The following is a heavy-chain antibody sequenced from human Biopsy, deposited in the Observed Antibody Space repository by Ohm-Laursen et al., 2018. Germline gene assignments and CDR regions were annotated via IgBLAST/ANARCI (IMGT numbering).Heavy chain of an antibody. Sequence: EASVKVSCKASGYSFTSYYMHWVRQALGQGLEWMGMINPSGSTTSYPQIFQGRVTMTRDTSKSTVYMELSSLRSADTAVYFCARNTGWYGDLYYFDYWGQGTLVTVSS. D-gene: IGHD6-19*01. CDR1: GYSFTSYY. V-gene: IGHV1-46*01. CDR3: ARNTGWYGDLYYFDY. J-gene: IGHJ4*02. CDR2: INPSGSTT.